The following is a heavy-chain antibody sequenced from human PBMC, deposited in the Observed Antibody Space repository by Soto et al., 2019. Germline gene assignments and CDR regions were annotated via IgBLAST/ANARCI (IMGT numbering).Heavy chain of an antibody. D-gene: IGHD2-15*01. V-gene: IGHV1-69*12. Sequence: QVQLVQSGAEVKKPGSSVKVSCKASGGTFSSYAISWVRQAPGQGLEWMGGIIPIFGTANYAQKFQGRVTVTANACTSTACMELGSLGSEDTAVYYCASPYCGGGSCYPGWFVPCGEGTLVAVSS. CDR2: IIPIFGTA. CDR3: ASPYCGGGSCYPGWFVP. J-gene: IGHJ5*02. CDR1: GGTFSSYA.